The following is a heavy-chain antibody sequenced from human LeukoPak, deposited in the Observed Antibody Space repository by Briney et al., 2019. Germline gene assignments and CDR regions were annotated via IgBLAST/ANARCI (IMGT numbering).Heavy chain of an antibody. Sequence: SETLSLTCTVSGGSISSGSYYWSWIRQPAGKGLEWIGRIYTSGSTNYNPSLKSRVTISVDTSKNQFSLKLSSVTAADTAVYYCAREETGYYDSSGYYGGAFDIWGQGTMVTVSS. J-gene: IGHJ3*02. V-gene: IGHV4-61*02. D-gene: IGHD3-22*01. CDR1: GGSISSGSYY. CDR3: AREETGYYDSSGYYGGAFDI. CDR2: IYTSGST.